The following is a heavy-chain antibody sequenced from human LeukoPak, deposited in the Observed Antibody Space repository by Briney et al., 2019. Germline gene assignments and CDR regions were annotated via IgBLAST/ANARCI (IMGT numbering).Heavy chain of an antibody. CDR3: ARYGSGIDL. Sequence: SETLSLTCAVYGESFSGYHWTWIRQPPGKGLEWIGGINHSGSTNYNPSLKSRVTISVDTSKNQFSLKLSSVTAADTAVYYCARYGSGIDLWGRGTLVTVSS. D-gene: IGHD3-10*01. CDR1: GESFSGYH. V-gene: IGHV4-34*01. J-gene: IGHJ2*01. CDR2: INHSGST.